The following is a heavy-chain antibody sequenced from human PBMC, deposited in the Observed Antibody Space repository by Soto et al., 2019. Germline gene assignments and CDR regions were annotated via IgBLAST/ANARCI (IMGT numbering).Heavy chain of an antibody. CDR3: AKGITRSSSGWATWLAFDI. D-gene: IGHD6-19*01. Sequence: GGSLRLSCAASGFTFDDYAMHWVRQAPGKGLEWVSGISWNSGSIGYADSVKGRFTISRDNAKNSLYLQMNSLRAEDTALYYCAKGITRSSSGWATWLAFDIWGQGTMVTVSS. CDR1: GFTFDDYA. V-gene: IGHV3-9*01. J-gene: IGHJ3*02. CDR2: ISWNSGSI.